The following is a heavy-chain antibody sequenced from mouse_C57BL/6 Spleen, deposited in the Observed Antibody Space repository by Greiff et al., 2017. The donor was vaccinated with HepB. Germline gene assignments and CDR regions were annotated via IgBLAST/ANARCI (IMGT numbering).Heavy chain of an antibody. Sequence: DVKLVESGGGLVKPGGSLKLSCAASGFTFSSYAMSWVRQTPEKRLEWVATISDGGSYTYYPDNVKGRFTISRDNAKNNLYLQMSHLKSEDTAMYYCARDPITTVNWYFDVWGTGTTVTVSS. CDR3: ARDPITTVNWYFDV. D-gene: IGHD1-1*01. CDR2: ISDGGSYT. J-gene: IGHJ1*03. V-gene: IGHV5-4*01. CDR1: GFTFSSYA.